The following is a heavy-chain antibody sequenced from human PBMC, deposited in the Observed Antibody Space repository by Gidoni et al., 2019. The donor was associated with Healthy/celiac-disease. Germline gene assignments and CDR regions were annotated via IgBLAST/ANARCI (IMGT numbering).Heavy chain of an antibody. CDR3: ARDPGYCSSTSCYLYYFDY. D-gene: IGHD2-2*01. V-gene: IGHV1-69*17. CDR1: GGTFSSYA. J-gene: IGHJ4*02. Sequence: QVQLVQSGAEVKTPGSSVKVSCKSSGGTFSSYAISWVRQAPGQGLEWMGGIIPIFGIANYAQKFQGRVTITADKSTSTAYMELSSLRSEDTAVYYCARDPGYCSSTSCYLYYFDYWGQGTLVTVSS. CDR2: IIPIFGIA.